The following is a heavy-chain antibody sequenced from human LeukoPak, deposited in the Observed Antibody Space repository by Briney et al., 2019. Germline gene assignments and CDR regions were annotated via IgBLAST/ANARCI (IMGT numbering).Heavy chain of an antibody. CDR2: ITGSSDYI. V-gene: IGHV3-21*01. CDR1: GFTFSSYA. D-gene: IGHD7-27*01. J-gene: IGHJ3*02. Sequence: GGSLRLSCAASGFTFSSYAMNWVRQAPGKGLEWVSCITGSSDYIEYAESVKGRFTISRDNAKNSLYLEMNSLRAEDTAVYCCARDARNWGDAFDTWGQGTLVTVSS. CDR3: ARDARNWGDAFDT.